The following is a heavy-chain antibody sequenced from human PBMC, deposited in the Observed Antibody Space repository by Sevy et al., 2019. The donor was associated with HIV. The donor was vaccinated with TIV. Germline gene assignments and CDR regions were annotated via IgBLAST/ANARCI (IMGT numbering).Heavy chain of an antibody. D-gene: IGHD1-1*01. CDR2: ISGSGGST. Sequence: GGSLRLSCAASGFTFSSYAMSWVRQAPGKGLEWVSAISGSGGSTYYADSVKGRFTISRGNSKNTLYLQMNSLRAEDTAVYYCAKELGSLNWVQDAFDIWGQGTMVTVSS. V-gene: IGHV3-23*01. J-gene: IGHJ3*02. CDR3: AKELGSLNWVQDAFDI. CDR1: GFTFSSYA.